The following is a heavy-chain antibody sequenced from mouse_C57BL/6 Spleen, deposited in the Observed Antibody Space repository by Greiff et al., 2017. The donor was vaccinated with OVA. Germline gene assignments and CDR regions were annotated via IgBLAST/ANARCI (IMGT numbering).Heavy chain of an antibody. V-gene: IGHV5-16*01. D-gene: IGHD2-5*01. CDR1: GFTFSDYY. CDR2: INYDGSST. CDR3: AREGAYYSNLYAMDY. J-gene: IGHJ4*01. Sequence: EVKLMESEGGLVQPGSSMKLSCTASGFTFSDYYMAWVRQVPEKGLEWVANINYDGSSTYYLDSLKSRFIISRDNAKNILYLQMSSLKSEDTATYYCAREGAYYSNLYAMDYWGQGTSVTVSS.